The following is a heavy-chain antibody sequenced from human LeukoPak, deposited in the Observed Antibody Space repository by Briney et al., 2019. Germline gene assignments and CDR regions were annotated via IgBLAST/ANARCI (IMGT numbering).Heavy chain of an antibody. Sequence: GGSLRLSCAASGFTFSSYAMSWVRQAPGKGLEWVSSISGSGGSTYYADSVKGRFTISRDNSKTTLYLQMNSLRAVDTAVYYCAKVFYPAAGTGRVDFPFDYWGQGTLVTVSS. D-gene: IGHD6-13*01. V-gene: IGHV3-23*01. CDR2: ISGSGGST. J-gene: IGHJ4*02. CDR1: GFTFSSYA. CDR3: AKVFYPAAGTGRVDFPFDY.